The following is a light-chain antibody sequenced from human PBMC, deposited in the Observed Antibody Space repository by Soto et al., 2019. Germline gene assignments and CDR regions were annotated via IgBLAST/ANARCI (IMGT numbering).Light chain of an antibody. CDR2: KAS. J-gene: IGKJ1*01. CDR1: QSISNW. V-gene: IGKV1-5*03. CDR3: QQYNGT. Sequence: DIQMTQSPSTLSASVGDRATSTCRASQSISNWLAWYQQKPVKAPKLLIYKASNLESGVPSRFSGSGSGTEFTLTISSLQPDDFASYYCQQYNGTVGPGTQVEIK.